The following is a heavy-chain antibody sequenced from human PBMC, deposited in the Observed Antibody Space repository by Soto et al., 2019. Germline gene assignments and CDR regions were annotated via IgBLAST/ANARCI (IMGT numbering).Heavy chain of an antibody. CDR1: GGSISSYY. CDR3: ARDRWEFRNYYDSSGYPDV. V-gene: IGHV4-59*01. Sequence: PSETLSLTCTVSGGSISSYYWSWIRQPPGKGLEWIGYIYYSGSTNYNPSLKSRVTISVDTSKNQFSLKLSSVTAADTAVYYCARDRWEFRNYYDSSGYPDVWGQGTTVTVSS. J-gene: IGHJ6*02. D-gene: IGHD3-22*01. CDR2: IYYSGST.